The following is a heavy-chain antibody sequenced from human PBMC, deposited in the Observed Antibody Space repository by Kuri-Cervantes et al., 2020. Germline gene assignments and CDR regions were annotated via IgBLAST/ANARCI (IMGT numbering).Heavy chain of an antibody. CDR3: ARVTELTMVRGVSSSFAY. CDR2: MNPNSGNT. CDR1: GHTFTSYG. D-gene: IGHD3-10*01. V-gene: IGHV1-8*02. Sequence: ASVKVSCKASGHTFTSYGISWVRQATGQGLEWMGWMNPNSGNTGYAQKFQGRVTMTRNTPISTAYMELSSLRSEDTAVYYCARVTELTMVRGVSSSFAYWGQGTLVTVSS. J-gene: IGHJ4*02.